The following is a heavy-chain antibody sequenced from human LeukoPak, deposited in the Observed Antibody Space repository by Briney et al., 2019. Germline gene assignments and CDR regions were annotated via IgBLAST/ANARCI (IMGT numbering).Heavy chain of an antibody. Sequence: GGSLRLSCAASGFTFSSYWMHWVRQAPGKGLVWVSRINTDGSGTSYADSVKGRFTISGDNAKNTLYLQMNSLRAEDTAVYYCARSGRGGAFDIWGHGTMVTVSS. V-gene: IGHV3-74*01. D-gene: IGHD1-26*01. CDR2: INTDGSGT. J-gene: IGHJ3*02. CDR3: ARSGRGGAFDI. CDR1: GFTFSSYW.